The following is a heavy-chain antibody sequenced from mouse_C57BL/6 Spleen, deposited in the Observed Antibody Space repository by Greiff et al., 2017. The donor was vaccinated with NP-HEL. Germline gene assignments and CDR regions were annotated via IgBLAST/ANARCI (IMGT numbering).Heavy chain of an antibody. V-gene: IGHV2-6*01. CDR3: ASGLRLPLSY. J-gene: IGHJ3*01. CDR2: IWGVGST. Sequence: QVQLKQSGPGLVAPSQSLSITCTVSGFSLTSYGVDWVRQSPGKGLEWLGVIWGVGSTNYNSALKSRLSISKDNSKSQVFLKMNSLQTDDTAMYYCASGLRLPLSYWGQGTLVTVSA. CDR1: GFSLTSYG. D-gene: IGHD3-2*02.